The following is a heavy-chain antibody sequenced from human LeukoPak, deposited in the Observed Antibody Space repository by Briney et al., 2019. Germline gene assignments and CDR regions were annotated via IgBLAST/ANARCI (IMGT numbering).Heavy chain of an antibody. CDR3: ARHVPTNYDFWSGSSNWFDP. Sequence: PSETLSLTCTVSGGSISSSSYYWGWIRQPPGKGLEWIGSIYYSGSTYYNPSLKSRVTISVDTSKNQFSLKLRSVTAADTAVYYCARHVPTNYDFWSGSSNWFDPWGQGTLVTVSS. D-gene: IGHD3-3*01. J-gene: IGHJ5*02. CDR1: GGSISSSSYY. CDR2: IYYSGST. V-gene: IGHV4-39*01.